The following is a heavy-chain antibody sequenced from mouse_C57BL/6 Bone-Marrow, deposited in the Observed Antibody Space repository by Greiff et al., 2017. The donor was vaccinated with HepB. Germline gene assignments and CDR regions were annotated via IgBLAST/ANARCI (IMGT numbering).Heavy chain of an antibody. CDR3: DRDAYYYGSSWAWFAY. Sequence: EVQLVESGGDLVKPGGSLKLSCAASGFTFSSYGMSWVRQTPDKRLEWVATISSGGSYTYYPDSVKGRYTISRDNAKITMYLHMSSLKSEDTAMYYCDRDAYYYGSSWAWFAYWGQGTLVTVSA. CDR2: ISSGGSYT. CDR1: GFTFSSYG. J-gene: IGHJ3*01. D-gene: IGHD1-1*01. V-gene: IGHV5-6*01.